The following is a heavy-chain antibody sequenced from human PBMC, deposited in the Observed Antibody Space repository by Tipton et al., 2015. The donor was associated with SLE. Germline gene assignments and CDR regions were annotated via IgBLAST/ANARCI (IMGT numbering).Heavy chain of an antibody. CDR1: GGSFSGYS. V-gene: IGHV4-34*01. Sequence: TLSLTCAVYGGSFSGYSWSWIRQPPGKGLEWIGQTNTSGNTNYNPSLKSRVTISVDTSNNQLSLKRTSVTAADTAVYYCARGAKERITLVRVRPYYFDYWGQGSLVTVSS. CDR2: TNTSGNT. J-gene: IGHJ4*01. D-gene: IGHD3-10*01. CDR3: ARGAKERITLVRVRPYYFDY.